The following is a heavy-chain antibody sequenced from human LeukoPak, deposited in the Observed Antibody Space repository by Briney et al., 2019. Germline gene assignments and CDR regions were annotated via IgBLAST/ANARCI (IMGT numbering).Heavy chain of an antibody. J-gene: IGHJ5*02. CDR1: GFTFSSYA. D-gene: IGHD3-16*01. CDR2: ISGSGGST. Sequence: GGSLRLSCAASGFTFSSYAMSWVRQAPGKGLEWVSAISGSGGSTYYADSVRGRFTISRDNARNSLYLHMNSLRAEDTAIYYCTSVSLGDNVDLWGLGTLVTVSS. CDR3: TSVSLGDNVDL. V-gene: IGHV3-23*01.